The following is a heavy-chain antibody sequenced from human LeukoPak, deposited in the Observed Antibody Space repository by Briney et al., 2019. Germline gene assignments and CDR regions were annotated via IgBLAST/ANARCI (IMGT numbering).Heavy chain of an antibody. CDR1: GGSIGSNNW. Sequence: SETLSLTCAVSGGSIGSNNWWSWVRQPPGKGLEWIGEIYHSGSTNYNPSLKSRVTISVDKSKNQFSLKLSSVTAADTAVYYCARGDILTGYTLAYWGQGTLVTVSS. D-gene: IGHD3-9*01. V-gene: IGHV4-4*02. CDR2: IYHSGST. CDR3: ARGDILTGYTLAY. J-gene: IGHJ4*02.